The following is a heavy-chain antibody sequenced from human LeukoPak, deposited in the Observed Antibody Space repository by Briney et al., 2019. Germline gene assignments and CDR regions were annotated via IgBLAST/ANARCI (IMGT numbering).Heavy chain of an antibody. CDR1: GYTFTDYY. Sequence: ASVKVSCKASGYTFTDYYIHWVRQAPGQGLEWMAWTNPNSGGTYYAQNFHDRITLTRDTSISTAYMELSRLRSDGTAIYYCASANALYCSSTSCLFDYWGQGTLVTVSS. J-gene: IGHJ4*02. V-gene: IGHV1-2*02. D-gene: IGHD2-2*01. CDR3: ASANALYCSSTSCLFDY. CDR2: TNPNSGGT.